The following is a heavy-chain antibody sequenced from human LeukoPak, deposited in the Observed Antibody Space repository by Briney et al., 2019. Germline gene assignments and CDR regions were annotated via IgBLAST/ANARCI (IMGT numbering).Heavy chain of an antibody. CDR1: GYFFPSYG. V-gene: IGHV1-18*01. CDR3: ARDGYYDILTGTDF. J-gene: IGHJ4*02. CDR2: ITPSNGNT. D-gene: IGHD3-9*01. Sequence: ASVKVSCKTSGYFFPSYGISWVRQAPGQGLEWIGWITPSNGNTHCAQNFQGRVTVTTDTSTSTVYMELGSLRSDDTAVYYCARDGYYDILTGTDFWGQGTLVTVSS.